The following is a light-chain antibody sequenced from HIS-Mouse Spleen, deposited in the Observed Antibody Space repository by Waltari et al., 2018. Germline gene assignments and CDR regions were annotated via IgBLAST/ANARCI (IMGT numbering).Light chain of an antibody. CDR1: NIGSKS. V-gene: IGLV3-21*03. CDR3: QVWDSSSDHVV. Sequence: SYVLTQPPSLSVAPGKPARSTCRGNNIGSKSVHWYQQKPGQAPVLVVYDDSDRPSGIPERFSGSNSGNTATLTISRVEAGDEADYYCQVWDSSSDHVVFGGGTKLTVL. CDR2: DDS. J-gene: IGLJ2*01.